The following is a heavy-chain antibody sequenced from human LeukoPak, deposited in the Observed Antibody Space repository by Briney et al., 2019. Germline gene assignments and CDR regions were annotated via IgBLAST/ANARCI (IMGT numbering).Heavy chain of an antibody. CDR1: GDSVSSNSVT. CDR2: TYYRSTWYN. CDR3: ARRLTQYDCFDP. V-gene: IGHV6-1*01. J-gene: IGHJ5*02. Sequence: SQTLSLTCAISGDSVSSNSVTWNWIRQSPSRGLEWLGRTYYRSTWYNDYAVSVGGRITVNPDTSKNQFSLHLNSVTPEDTAVYYCARRLTQYDCFDPWGQGILVTISS. D-gene: IGHD2-2*01.